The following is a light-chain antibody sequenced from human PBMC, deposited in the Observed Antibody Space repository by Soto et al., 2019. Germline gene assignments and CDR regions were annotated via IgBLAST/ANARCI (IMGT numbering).Light chain of an antibody. CDR3: QQYNTYSRT. CDR1: QSISGW. V-gene: IGKV1-5*01. J-gene: IGKJ1*01. CDR2: DAS. Sequence: IQLTQSPSTLSSSVGDRVSITCRASQSISGWLAWYQQKPGKAPKLLSYDASTLESGVPSRFSGSGSGTEFTLTISSLKPDDFATYYCQQYNTYSRTFGQGTKVDIK.